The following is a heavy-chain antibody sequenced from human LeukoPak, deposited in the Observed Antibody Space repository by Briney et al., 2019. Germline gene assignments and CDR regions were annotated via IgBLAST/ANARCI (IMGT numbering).Heavy chain of an antibody. J-gene: IGHJ5*02. D-gene: IGHD1-1*01. CDR2: IFHGGSI. V-gene: IGHV4-38-2*01. CDR1: GSSIRSGHY. Sequence: SETLSLTCSVTGSSIRSGHYWDWLWQPPGRGLEWIGGIFHGGSIYYNASVKTRVSISLDTSKNQVSLRLTSVTAADTGLYYCARRGAVTGINWFDTWGQGTLVAVSS. CDR3: ARRGAVTGINWFDT.